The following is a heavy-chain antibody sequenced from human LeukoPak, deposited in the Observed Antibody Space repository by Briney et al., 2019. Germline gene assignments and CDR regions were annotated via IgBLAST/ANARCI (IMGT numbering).Heavy chain of an antibody. Sequence: TGGSLRLSCAASGFTFSSYEMNWVRQAPGKGLEWVSYISSSGSTIYYADSVKGRFTISRDNSKNSVYLQMNSLRADDTAVYYCATYTNGYDSWGQGTLVTVSS. CDR2: ISSSGSTI. CDR3: ATYTNGYDS. D-gene: IGHD2-8*01. CDR1: GFTFSSYE. V-gene: IGHV3-48*03. J-gene: IGHJ5*02.